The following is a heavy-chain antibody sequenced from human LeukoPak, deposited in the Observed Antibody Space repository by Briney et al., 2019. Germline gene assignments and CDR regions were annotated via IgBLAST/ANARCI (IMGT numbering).Heavy chain of an antibody. Sequence: SETLSLTCTVSGGSISSSRYYWGWIRQPPGRGLEWIGSIYYGGSTYYNPSLKSRVTISVDTSKNQFSLKLSSVTAADTAVYYCARVGGYSSGPEPSFDYWGQGTLVTVSS. CDR1: GGSISSSRYY. J-gene: IGHJ4*02. D-gene: IGHD6-19*01. CDR2: IYYGGST. V-gene: IGHV4-39*07. CDR3: ARVGGYSSGPEPSFDY.